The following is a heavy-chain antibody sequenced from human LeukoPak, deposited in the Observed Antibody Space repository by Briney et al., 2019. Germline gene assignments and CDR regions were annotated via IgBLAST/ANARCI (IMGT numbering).Heavy chain of an antibody. CDR2: INPNSGVT. J-gene: IGHJ2*01. D-gene: IGHD3-10*01. Sequence: ASVKVSCKASEYTFTDYDMHWVRQAPGQGFEWMGWINPNSGVTNYAQRFQGRVTMTRDTSINTAYLELTRLRSDDTAVYYCARDLGQVRGVIKGHYWYFDLWGRGTLVTVSS. V-gene: IGHV1-2*02. CDR3: ARDLGQVRGVIKGHYWYFDL. CDR1: EYTFTDYD.